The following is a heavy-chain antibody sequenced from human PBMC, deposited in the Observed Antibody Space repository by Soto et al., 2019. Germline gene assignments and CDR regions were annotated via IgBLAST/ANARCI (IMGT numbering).Heavy chain of an antibody. Sequence: GGSLRLSCAASGFTFSSYAMHWVRQAPGKGLEWVAVISYEGSNKYYADSVKGRFTISRDNSKNTLYLQMNSLRAEDTAVYYCARDQGYGGSGSYYPSGMGVWGQGTTVTVSS. CDR2: ISYEGSNK. V-gene: IGHV3-30-3*01. D-gene: IGHD3-10*01. CDR1: GFTFSSYA. CDR3: ARDQGYGGSGSYYPSGMGV. J-gene: IGHJ6*02.